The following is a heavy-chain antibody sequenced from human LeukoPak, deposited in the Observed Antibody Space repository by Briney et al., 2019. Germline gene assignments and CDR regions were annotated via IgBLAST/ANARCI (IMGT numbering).Heavy chain of an antibody. J-gene: IGHJ4*02. CDR2: ISAYNGNT. Sequence: ASVKVSCKASGGTFSSYAISWVRRAPGQGLEWMGWISAYNGNTNYAQKLQGRVTMTTDTSTSTAYMELRSLRSDDTAVYYCAREAYSKEFDYWGQGTLVTVSS. D-gene: IGHD6-13*01. CDR1: GGTFSSYA. CDR3: AREAYSKEFDY. V-gene: IGHV1-18*01.